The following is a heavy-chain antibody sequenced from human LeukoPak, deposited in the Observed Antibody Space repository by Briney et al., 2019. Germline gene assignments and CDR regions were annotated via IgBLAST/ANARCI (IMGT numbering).Heavy chain of an antibody. J-gene: IGHJ3*02. D-gene: IGHD3-22*01. Sequence: ASVKVSCKASGGTFSSYAISWVRQAPGQGLEWMGGIIPIFGAAKYAQKFQGRVTITADESTSTAYMELSSLRSEDTAAYYCAREFREGYYDSSGYRDAFDIWGQGTMVTVSS. CDR3: AREFREGYYDSSGYRDAFDI. CDR1: GGTFSSYA. V-gene: IGHV1-69*13. CDR2: IIPIFGAA.